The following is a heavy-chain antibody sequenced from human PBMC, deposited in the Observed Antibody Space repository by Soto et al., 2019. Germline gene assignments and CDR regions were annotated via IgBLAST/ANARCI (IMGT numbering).Heavy chain of an antibody. J-gene: IGHJ6*02. V-gene: IGHV3-33*08. Sequence: GGSLRLSCAASGFTLSTYDMHWVRQAPGKGLEWVAVIWYDGSNKYYADSVKGRFTISRDNSKNTLYLQMNSLRAEDTAVYYCARAGWSETNYYYYGMDVWGQGTTVTVSS. CDR2: IWYDGSNK. D-gene: IGHD2-8*01. CDR3: ARAGWSETNYYYYGMDV. CDR1: GFTLSTYD.